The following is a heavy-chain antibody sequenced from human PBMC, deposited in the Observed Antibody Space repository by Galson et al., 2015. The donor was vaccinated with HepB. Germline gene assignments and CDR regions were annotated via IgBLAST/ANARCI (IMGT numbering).Heavy chain of an antibody. V-gene: IGHV4-39*07. CDR3: ARGTNYDILTGYPEVPLVSWFDP. J-gene: IGHJ5*02. CDR2: IYYSGST. D-gene: IGHD3-9*01. Sequence: SETLSLTCTVSGGSISSSSYYWGWIRQPPGKGLEWIGSIYYSGSTYYNPSLKSQVTISVDTSKNQFSLKLSSVTAADTAVYYCARGTNYDILTGYPEVPLVSWFDPWGQGTLVTVSS. CDR1: GGSISSSSYY.